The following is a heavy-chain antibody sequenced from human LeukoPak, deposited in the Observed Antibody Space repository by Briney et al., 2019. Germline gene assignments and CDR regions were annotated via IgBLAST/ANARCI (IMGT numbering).Heavy chain of an antibody. CDR2: IWYYGSNK. D-gene: IGHD3-10*01. V-gene: IGHV3-33*01. CDR1: GFTFSSYG. J-gene: IGHJ4*02. Sequence: GGSLRLSCAASGFTFSSYGMHWVRQAPGKGLEWVAVIWYYGSNKYYAGSVKGRFTISRDNSKNTLYLQMNSLRAEDTAVYYCAREFAMVRGFDYWGQGTLVTVSS. CDR3: AREFAMVRGFDY.